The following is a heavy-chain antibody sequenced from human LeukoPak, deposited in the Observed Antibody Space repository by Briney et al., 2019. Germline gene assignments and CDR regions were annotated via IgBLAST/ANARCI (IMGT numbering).Heavy chain of an antibody. CDR2: IWYDGSNK. V-gene: IGHV3-33*01. J-gene: IGHJ4*02. Sequence: GGSLRLSCAASGFTFSSYGMHRVRQAPGKGLEWVAVIWYDGSNKYYAASVKGRFTISRDNSKNTLYLQMNSLRAEDTAVYYCARENHPYDYVWGSFDYWGQGTLVTVSS. CDR1: GFTFSSYG. CDR3: ARENHPYDYVWGSFDY. D-gene: IGHD3-16*01.